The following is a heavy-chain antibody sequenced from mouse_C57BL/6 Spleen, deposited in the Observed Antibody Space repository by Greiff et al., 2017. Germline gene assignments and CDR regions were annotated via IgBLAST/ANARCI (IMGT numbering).Heavy chain of an antibody. CDR2: IWSGGST. V-gene: IGHV2-2*01. Sequence: VQLQQSGPGLVQPSPSLSITCTVSGFSLSSYGIHWVRQSPGKGLEWLGVIWSGGSTDYNAAFISRMNTSKDNSKSQVFFKMNSLQADDTAIYYCATSTGGAMDYWGQGTSVTVSS. CDR3: ATSTGGAMDY. CDR1: GFSLSSYG. D-gene: IGHD4-1*02. J-gene: IGHJ4*01.